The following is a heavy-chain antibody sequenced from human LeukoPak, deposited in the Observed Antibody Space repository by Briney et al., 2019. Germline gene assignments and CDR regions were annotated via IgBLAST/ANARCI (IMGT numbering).Heavy chain of an antibody. CDR2: ISGSGGST. V-gene: IGHV3-23*01. Sequence: PGGSLRLSCAASGFTFSNYAMNWVRQAPGRGLEWVSAISGSGGSTYYADSVKGRFTISRDNFKNTLYLQMNSLRAEDTAVYYCAKDLAGSGSYSFDYWGQGTLVTVSS. J-gene: IGHJ4*02. CDR1: GFTFSNYA. D-gene: IGHD1-26*01. CDR3: AKDLAGSGSYSFDY.